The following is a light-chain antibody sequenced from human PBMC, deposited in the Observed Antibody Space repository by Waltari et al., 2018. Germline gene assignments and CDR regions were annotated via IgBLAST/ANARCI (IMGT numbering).Light chain of an antibody. Sequence: QSVLTPPPSVSGAPGQRVTIPCTGRSSHIGADYAVHCYQQLPGTAPKLLIHGNNNRPSGVPDRFSGSKSGTSASLAITGLQAEDEADYFCQSYDSSLSDSYVFGTGTKVTVL. J-gene: IGLJ1*01. CDR3: QSYDSSLSDSYV. CDR1: SSHIGADYA. V-gene: IGLV1-40*01. CDR2: GNN.